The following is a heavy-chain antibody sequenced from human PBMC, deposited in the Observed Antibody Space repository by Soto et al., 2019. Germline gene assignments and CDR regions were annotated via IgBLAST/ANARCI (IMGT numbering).Heavy chain of an antibody. V-gene: IGHV3-7*01. CDR1: GFTFSSYW. D-gene: IGHD5-12*01. CDR2: IKQDGSEK. J-gene: IGHJ6*02. Sequence: EVQLVESGGGLVQPGGSLRLSCAASGFTFSSYWMSWVRQAPGKGLEWVANIKQDGSEKYYVDSVKGRFTISRDNAKNXLXPQMNSLRAEDTAVYYCASQRGYSGYDYYYYYGLDVWGQGTTVTVSS. CDR3: ASQRGYSGYDYYYYYGLDV.